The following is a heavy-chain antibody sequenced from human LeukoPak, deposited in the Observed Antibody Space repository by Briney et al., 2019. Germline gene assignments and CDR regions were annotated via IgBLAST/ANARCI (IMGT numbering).Heavy chain of an antibody. CDR3: AGGTLYGVVTPLQY. CDR2: IYSSGST. Sequence: PSETLSLTCTVSGGSISGNTYYWGWIRQSPGKGLEWIGYIYSSGSTNSNPSLKSRLTMSVDTSKKQFSLKLSSVTAADTAVYYCAGGTLYGVVTPLQYWGQGTPVTVSP. V-gene: IGHV4-61*05. CDR1: GGSISGNTYY. D-gene: IGHD3-3*01. J-gene: IGHJ4*02.